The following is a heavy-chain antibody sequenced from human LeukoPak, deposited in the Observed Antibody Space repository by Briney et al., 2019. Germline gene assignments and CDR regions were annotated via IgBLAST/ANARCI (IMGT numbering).Heavy chain of an antibody. V-gene: IGHV4-39*07. D-gene: IGHD3-10*01. CDR3: ARSEYYYGSGSLDY. J-gene: IGHJ4*02. CDR1: GGSISSSSYY. CDR2: IYYSGST. Sequence: PSETLSLTCSVSGGSISSSSYYWGWIRQPPGKGLEWIGSIYYSGSTYYNPSLKSRVTISVDTSKNQFSLKLSSVTAADTAVYYCARSEYYYGSGSLDYWGQGTLVTVSS.